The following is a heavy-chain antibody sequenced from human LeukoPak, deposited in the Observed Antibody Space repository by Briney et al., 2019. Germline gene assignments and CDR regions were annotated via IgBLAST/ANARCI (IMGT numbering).Heavy chain of an antibody. Sequence: GGSLRLSCAASGFTFSSYGMHWVRQAPGKGLEWVAFIRYDGSNKYYADSVKGRFTISRDNSKNTLYLQMNSLRAEDTAVYYCYGLPNSPRVAFDIWGQGTMVTVSS. CDR1: GFTFSSYG. D-gene: IGHD5-18*01. J-gene: IGHJ3*02. CDR2: IRYDGSNK. CDR3: YGLPNSPRVAFDI. V-gene: IGHV3-30*02.